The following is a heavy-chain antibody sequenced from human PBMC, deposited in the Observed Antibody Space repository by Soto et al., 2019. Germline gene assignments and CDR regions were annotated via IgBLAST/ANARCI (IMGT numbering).Heavy chain of an antibody. CDR2: IYHSGST. V-gene: IGHV4-4*02. CDR3: ARVSGSYYYGMDV. Sequence: PSETLSLTCAVSGGSISRSNWWSWVRQPPGKGLEWIGEIYHSGSTNYNPSLKSRVTISVDKSKNQFSLKLSSVTAADTAVYYCARVSGSYYYGMDVWGQGTTVTVS. D-gene: IGHD1-26*01. J-gene: IGHJ6*02. CDR1: GGSISRSNW.